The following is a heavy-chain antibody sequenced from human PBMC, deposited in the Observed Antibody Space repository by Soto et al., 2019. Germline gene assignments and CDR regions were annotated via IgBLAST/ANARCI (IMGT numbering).Heavy chain of an antibody. CDR2: IDPSDSYT. V-gene: IGHV5-10-1*01. CDR3: ARLGGGSGSYYKSGGMDV. J-gene: IGHJ6*02. D-gene: IGHD3-10*01. Sequence: XASVKISCKGCGYSFTSYWLSWVRQMPGKGLEWMGRIDPSDSYTNYSPSFQGHVTISADKSISTAYLQWSSLKASDTAMYYCARLGGGSGSYYKSGGMDVWGQGTTVTAS. CDR1: GYSFTSYW.